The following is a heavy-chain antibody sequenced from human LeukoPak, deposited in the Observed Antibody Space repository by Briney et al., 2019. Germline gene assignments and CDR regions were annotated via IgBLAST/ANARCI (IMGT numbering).Heavy chain of an antibody. V-gene: IGHV3-53*01. D-gene: IGHD3-16*02. CDR2: IYSGGST. CDR3: ATVMITFGGVIVQSFDY. J-gene: IGHJ4*02. CDR1: GFTVSSNY. Sequence: GGSRRLSCAASGFTVSSNYMSWVRQAPGKGLEWVSLIYSGGSTYYADSVKGRFTISTDTSKNTLYLQMNSLRAEDTAVYYCATVMITFGGVIVQSFDYWGQGTLVTVSS.